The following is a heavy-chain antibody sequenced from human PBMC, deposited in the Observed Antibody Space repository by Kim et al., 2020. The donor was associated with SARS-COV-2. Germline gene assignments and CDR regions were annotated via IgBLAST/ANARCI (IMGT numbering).Heavy chain of an antibody. D-gene: IGHD3-3*01. CDR3: ARDPNHKAEEWLLYFPRPYGMDV. J-gene: IGHJ6*02. Sequence: GGSLRLSCAASGFTFSSYSMNWVRQAPGKGLEWVSYISSSSSTIYYADSVKGRFTISRDNAKNSLYLQMNSLRDEDTAVYYCARDPNHKAEEWLLYFPRPYGMDVWGPGTTVTVSS. V-gene: IGHV3-48*02. CDR1: GFTFSSYS. CDR2: ISSSSSTI.